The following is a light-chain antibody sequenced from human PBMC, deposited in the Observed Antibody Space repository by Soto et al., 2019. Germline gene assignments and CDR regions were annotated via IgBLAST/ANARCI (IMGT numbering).Light chain of an antibody. Sequence: QSVLTQPASVSGSPGQSITISCTGTSSDVGAYNYVSWYQQHPDKAPKVMIYEVTNRPSGVSNRFSGSKSGNTASLTISGLQAEDVAEYYCSSYPRSDIFVFGPGTKVTLL. CDR1: SSDVGAYNY. CDR2: EVT. J-gene: IGLJ1*01. V-gene: IGLV2-14*01. CDR3: SSYPRSDIFV.